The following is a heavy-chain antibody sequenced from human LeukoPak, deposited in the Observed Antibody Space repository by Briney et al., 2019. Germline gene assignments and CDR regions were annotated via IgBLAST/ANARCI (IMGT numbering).Heavy chain of an antibody. V-gene: IGHV4-59*01. J-gene: IGHJ6*03. Sequence: SSETLSLTCTVSGDSMSYYYWSWIRQPRGKGLEWIGYIYYTGSTDYNPSLKSRVSISVDTSKNQFSLELSSVTPADTAVYFCARDIGLTYYYYYMDVWGKGTTVTVSS. CDR2: IYYTGST. D-gene: IGHD1-26*01. CDR1: GDSMSYYY. CDR3: ARDIGLTYYYYYMDV.